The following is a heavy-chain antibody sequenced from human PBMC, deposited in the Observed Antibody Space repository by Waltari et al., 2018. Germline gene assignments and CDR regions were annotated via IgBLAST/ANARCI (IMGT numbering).Heavy chain of an antibody. V-gene: IGHV1-18*01. CDR2: ISAYNGNT. D-gene: IGHD2-15*01. Sequence: QVQLVQSGAEVKKPGASVKVSCKASGYTFTSYGISWVRQAPGQGLEWMGWISAYNGNTNYAQNLQGRVTMTPGTSTSPAYMWLRSLRSDDTAVYYCARTPVVVAATHVDYWGQGTLVTVSS. J-gene: IGHJ4*02. CDR1: GYTFTSYG. CDR3: ARTPVVVAATHVDY.